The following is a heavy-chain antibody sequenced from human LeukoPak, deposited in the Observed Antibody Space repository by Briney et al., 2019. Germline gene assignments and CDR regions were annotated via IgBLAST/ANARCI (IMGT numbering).Heavy chain of an antibody. V-gene: IGHV4-39*01. CDR2: ISFSGST. CDR3: ARHSFYYGAGSPYYIDY. J-gene: IGHJ4*02. Sequence: SSATLSLTCTVSGASMSSSIYFWGWIRQPPGKGLEWIGSISFSGSTYYNPSLRTGVTISVDTSKNQFSLKLSSVTVADTAVYYCARHSFYYGAGSPYYIDYWGQGTLVTVSS. CDR1: GASMSSSIYF. D-gene: IGHD3-10*01.